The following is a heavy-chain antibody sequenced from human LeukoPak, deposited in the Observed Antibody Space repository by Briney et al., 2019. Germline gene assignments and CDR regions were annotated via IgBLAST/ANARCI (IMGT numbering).Heavy chain of an antibody. Sequence: PSETLSLTCTVSGGSISSYYWSWIRQPPGKGLEWIGYIYYSGSTNYNPSLKSRVTISVDTSKNQFSLKLSSVTAADTAVYYCAGVAIQGYSGYEGPPAEFDPWGQGTLVTVSS. V-gene: IGHV4-59*01. CDR1: GGSISSYY. CDR2: IYYSGST. J-gene: IGHJ5*02. D-gene: IGHD5-12*01. CDR3: AGVAIQGYSGYEGPPAEFDP.